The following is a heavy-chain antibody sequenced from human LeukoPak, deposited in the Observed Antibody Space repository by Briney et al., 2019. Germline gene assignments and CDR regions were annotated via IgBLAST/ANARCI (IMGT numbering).Heavy chain of an antibody. CDR3: AKDRWTVTIIGDFDY. Sequence: GGSLRLSCATSGFTFSSYAMSWVRQAPGKGLEWVSTISGSGGSTYYADSVKGRFTISRDNSKNTLYLQMNSLRAEDTAVYHCAKDRWTVTIIGDFDYWGQGTLVTVSS. CDR1: GFTFSSYA. J-gene: IGHJ4*02. CDR2: ISGSGGST. D-gene: IGHD4-17*01. V-gene: IGHV3-23*01.